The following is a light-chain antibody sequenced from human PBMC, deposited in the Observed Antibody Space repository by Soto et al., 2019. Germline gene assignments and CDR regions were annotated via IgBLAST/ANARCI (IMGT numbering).Light chain of an antibody. CDR1: QSISNY. Sequence: IVMTQSPPTLSVSPGEGVTLSCKASQSISNYLAWYQHKPGQAPRLLINGASIRATGFPARFSGSGSGEDFTLTISSVQSEDFAVYYCQQYLNWPWTFGQGTKVEIK. V-gene: IGKV3-15*01. CDR2: GAS. J-gene: IGKJ1*01. CDR3: QQYLNWPWT.